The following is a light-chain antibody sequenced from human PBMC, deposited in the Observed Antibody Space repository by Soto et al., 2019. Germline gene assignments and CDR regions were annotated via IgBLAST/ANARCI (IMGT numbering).Light chain of an antibody. Sequence: QSVLTQPASVSGSPGQSIAISCTGTSSDVGGYNYVSWYQQHPGKAPKLMIYDVSSRPSGVSNRFSGSKSGNTASLTISGLQAGDGADYYCSSYTSSTTEVFGTGTKVTVL. CDR1: SSDVGGYNY. CDR3: SSYTSSTTEV. V-gene: IGLV2-14*03. J-gene: IGLJ1*01. CDR2: DVS.